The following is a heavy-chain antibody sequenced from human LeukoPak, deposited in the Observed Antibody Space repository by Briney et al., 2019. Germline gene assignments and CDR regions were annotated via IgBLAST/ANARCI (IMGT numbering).Heavy chain of an antibody. CDR3: ARHGGMVRGFYDGFDI. J-gene: IGHJ3*02. V-gene: IGHV4-59*08. Sequence: SETLSLTCTVSGGSVTSYYWSWIRQPPGKELEWIGQIYYSGSTNYNPSLKSRVTISVDTSKNQVSLKLSSVPAADTAVYFCARHGGMVRGFYDGFDIWGQGTMVTVSS. CDR1: GGSVTSYY. CDR2: IYYSGST. D-gene: IGHD3-10*01.